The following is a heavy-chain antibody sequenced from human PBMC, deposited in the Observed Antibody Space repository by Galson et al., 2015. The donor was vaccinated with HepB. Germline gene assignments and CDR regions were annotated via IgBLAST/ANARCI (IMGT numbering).Heavy chain of an antibody. CDR3: ASPFCIGGNCYPLWY. CDR1: GFTVSKSY. CDR2: IYSGGHA. Sequence: SLRLSCAVSGFTVSKSYVSWVRQAPGKGLVWLSVIYSGGHAFCADSVQGRFTISRDTSKNTVYLQMRSLRAGDTAVYYCASPFCIGGNCYPLWYWGQGTLVTVSS. J-gene: IGHJ4*02. V-gene: IGHV3-53*01. D-gene: IGHD2-15*01.